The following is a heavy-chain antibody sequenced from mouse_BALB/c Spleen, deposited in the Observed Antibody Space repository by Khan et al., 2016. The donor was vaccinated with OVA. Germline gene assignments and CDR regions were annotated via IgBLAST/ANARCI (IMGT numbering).Heavy chain of an antibody. CDR3: ARGGFGTLAY. D-gene: IGHD1-1*02. CDR1: VYAFTDYL. CDR2: INPGSSGT. Sequence: QVQLQQSGAELVRPGTSVKVSCKASVYAFTDYLIDWVKQRPGQGLEWIGVINPGSSGTNYNENFKDKATLTADKSSSTAYMQLSSLTSDDSAVYFCARGGFGTLAYWGHGTLVTVSA. V-gene: IGHV1-54*01. J-gene: IGHJ3*01.